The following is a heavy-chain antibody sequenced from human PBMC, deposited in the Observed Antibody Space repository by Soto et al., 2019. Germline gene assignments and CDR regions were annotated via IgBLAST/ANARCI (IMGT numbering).Heavy chain of an antibody. CDR3: ARGRDSAFDI. CDR2: TYYRSKWIS. D-gene: IGHD2-15*01. J-gene: IGHJ3*02. CDR1: GDSVSTARVA. V-gene: IGHV6-1*01. Sequence: PSQTLSRTCVISGDSVSTARVAWNWIRQSPSRGLEWLGRTYYRSKWISDYAVSVKSRIVINPDTPKNQFSPQLNSVTPEDTAVYYCARGRDSAFDIWGQGTMVTVSS.